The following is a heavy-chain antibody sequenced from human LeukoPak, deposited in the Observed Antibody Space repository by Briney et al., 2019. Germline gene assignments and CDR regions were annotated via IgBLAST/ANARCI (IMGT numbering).Heavy chain of an antibody. Sequence: GASVKVSCKTSGYTFSNYGISWVRQAPGQGLEWMGWIGRDGDDRKYAAKVQGRVTMTKDTSTSTAYMELRSLTSDDTAVYYCVRGMAVAGIYLYWGQGTPVTVSS. J-gene: IGHJ4*01. CDR2: IGRDGDDR. CDR1: GYTFSNYG. D-gene: IGHD6-19*01. CDR3: VRGMAVAGIYLY. V-gene: IGHV1-18*01.